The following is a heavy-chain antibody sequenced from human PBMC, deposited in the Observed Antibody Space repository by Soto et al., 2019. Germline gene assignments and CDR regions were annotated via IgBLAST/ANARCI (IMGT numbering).Heavy chain of an antibody. J-gene: IGHJ5*02. Sequence: SETLSLTCTVSGGSISSSSYYWGWIRQPPGKGLEWIGSIYYSGSTYYNPSLKSRVTISVDTSKNQFSLKLSSVTAADTAVYYCARRITMVRGTTIPFDPWGQGTLVTVSS. CDR3: ARRITMVRGTTIPFDP. CDR2: IYYSGST. CDR1: GGSISSSSYY. V-gene: IGHV4-39*01. D-gene: IGHD3-10*01.